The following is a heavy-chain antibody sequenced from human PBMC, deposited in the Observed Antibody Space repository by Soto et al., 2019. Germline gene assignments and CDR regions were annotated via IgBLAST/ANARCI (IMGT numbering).Heavy chain of an antibody. CDR2: INPNSGGT. CDR1: GYTFTGYY. D-gene: IGHD5-12*01. CDR3: ARGGYSGYRYYYYYMDV. V-gene: IGHV1-2*04. Sequence: QVQLVQSGAEVKKPGASVKVSCKASGYTFTGYYMHWVRQAPGQGLEWMGWINPNSGGTNYAQKFQGWVTMTRDTSISTAYMELSRLRSDDTAGYYCARGGYSGYRYYYYYMDVWGKGTTVTVSS. J-gene: IGHJ6*03.